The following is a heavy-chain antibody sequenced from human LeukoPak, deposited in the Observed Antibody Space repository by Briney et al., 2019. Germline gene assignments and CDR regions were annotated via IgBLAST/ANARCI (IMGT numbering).Heavy chain of an antibody. CDR3: ARGRGYPIWFFDY. V-gene: IGHV3-7*01. J-gene: IGHJ4*02. CDR2: IKEDGSEK. Sequence: GGSLRLSCAASGFTFSTFWMSWVRQAPGKGLEWVANIKEDGSEKYYVDSVKGPFTISRDNAKNSLYLQMNSLRAEDTAVYYCARGRGYPIWFFDYWGKGSLVTVSS. CDR1: GFTFSTFW. D-gene: IGHD3-9*01.